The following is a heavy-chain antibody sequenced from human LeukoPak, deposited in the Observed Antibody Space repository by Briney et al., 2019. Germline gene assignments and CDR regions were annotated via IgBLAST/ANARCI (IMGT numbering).Heavy chain of an antibody. D-gene: IGHD3-3*01. V-gene: IGHV3-74*01. J-gene: IGHJ4*02. CDR3: ARVGGVAGRAIDY. CDR1: GFTFSSYW. Sequence: GGSLRLSCAASGFTFSSYWMHWVRQTPGKGLMWVSRINSDGSSIGYADSVKGRFTISRDNAKNTLYLQMNSLRAEDTAVYYCARVGGVAGRAIDYWGQGTLVTVSS. CDR2: INSDGSSI.